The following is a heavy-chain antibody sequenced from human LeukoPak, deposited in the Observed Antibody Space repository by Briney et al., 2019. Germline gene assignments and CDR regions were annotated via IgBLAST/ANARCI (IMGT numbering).Heavy chain of an antibody. J-gene: IGHJ4*02. Sequence: PGGSLRLSCAASGFTFDDYAMHWVRQAPGKGLEWVSGISWNSGSIGYADSVKGRFTISRDNAKNSLYLQMNSLRAEDTALYYCAKLSNWNDGPFDYWGQGTLVTVSS. V-gene: IGHV3-9*01. CDR3: AKLSNWNDGPFDY. CDR1: GFTFDDYA. D-gene: IGHD1-1*01. CDR2: ISWNSGSI.